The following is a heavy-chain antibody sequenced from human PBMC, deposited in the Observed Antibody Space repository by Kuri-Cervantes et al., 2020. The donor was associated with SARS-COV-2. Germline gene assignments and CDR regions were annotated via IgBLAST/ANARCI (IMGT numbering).Heavy chain of an antibody. CDR1: GFIFSDFG. CDR3: ARVFGSYVAAAAAYYFDY. CDR2: ISSSSTTI. D-gene: IGHD6-13*01. J-gene: IGHJ4*02. Sequence: GGSLRLSCAASGFIFSDFGMNWVRQAPGKGLEWVSYISSSSTTIYYADSVKGRFTISRGNTKNSLYLQMNSLRAEDPAVYYCARVFGSYVAAAAAYYFDYWGQGTLVTVSS. V-gene: IGHV3-48*01.